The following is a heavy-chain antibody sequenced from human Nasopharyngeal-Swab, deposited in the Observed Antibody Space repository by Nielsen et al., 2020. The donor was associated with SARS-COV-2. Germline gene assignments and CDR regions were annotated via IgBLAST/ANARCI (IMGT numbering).Heavy chain of an antibody. CDR1: GFTVSSKY. Sequence: GESLKISCAASGFTVSSKYMSWVRQAPGKGLEWVSGVYSIDGPYYADSVKGRFTISRDNAKNSLYLQMNSLRAEDTAVYYCARDFPTPPYYDFWSGLQLDYWGQGTLVTVSS. CDR2: VYSIDGP. J-gene: IGHJ4*02. CDR3: ARDFPTPPYYDFWSGLQLDY. D-gene: IGHD3-3*01. V-gene: IGHV3-66*01.